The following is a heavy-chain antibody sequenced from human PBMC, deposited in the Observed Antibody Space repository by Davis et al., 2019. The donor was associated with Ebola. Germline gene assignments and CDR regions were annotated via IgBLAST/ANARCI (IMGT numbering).Heavy chain of an antibody. CDR3: ARGPPGLQPG. D-gene: IGHD5-24*01. CDR2: IIHSGST. CDR1: GGSFSGYY. J-gene: IGHJ4*02. V-gene: IGHV4-34*12. Sequence: SEPLSPTFAVYGGSFSGYYWSWIRQPPGKGLEWIGEIIHSGSTNYNPSLKTRVTISVDTSKNQFSLKLNSVNAADTAMYYCARGPPGLQPGWGQGTLATVSS.